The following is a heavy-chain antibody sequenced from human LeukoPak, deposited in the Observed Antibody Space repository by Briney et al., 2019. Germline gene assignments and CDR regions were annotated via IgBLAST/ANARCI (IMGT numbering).Heavy chain of an antibody. CDR1: GFTFDDYA. D-gene: IGHD3-9*01. CDR3: AKDSAPVYYDILTGSYIDY. CDR2: ISWNSGSI. V-gene: IGHV3-9*01. Sequence: PGGPLRLSCAASGFTFDDYAMHRVRQAPGKGLEWVSGISWNSGSIGYADSVKGRFTISRDNAKNSLYLQMNSLRAEDTALYYCAKDSAPVYYDILTGSYIDYWGQGTLVTVSS. J-gene: IGHJ4*02.